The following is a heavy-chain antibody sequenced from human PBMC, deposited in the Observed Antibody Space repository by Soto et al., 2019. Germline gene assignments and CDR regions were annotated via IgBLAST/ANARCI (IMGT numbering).Heavy chain of an antibody. D-gene: IGHD6-19*01. V-gene: IGHV1-2*02. Sequence: QLHLVQSGAVVKKPGASVTVSCSASGYPVTAYYMHWVRQAPGRGLEWMGGINPATGAAKYTQTFQGRVTMTRDTSPSAVFIVLRGPTSEDTAVFYWARGGGVAVAGSAAFEMWGQGTLVTVSS. J-gene: IGHJ3*02. CDR2: INPATGAA. CDR3: ARGGGVAVAGSAAFEM. CDR1: GYPVTAYY.